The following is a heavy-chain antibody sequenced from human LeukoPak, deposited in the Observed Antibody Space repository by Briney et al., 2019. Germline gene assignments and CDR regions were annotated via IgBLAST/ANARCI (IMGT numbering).Heavy chain of an antibody. CDR3: ASSIAGNFDY. Sequence: SETLSLTCTVSGGSVSSGSYYWSWIRQPPGKGLEWFGYIYYSGSTYYNPSLKSRVTISVDTSKNQFSLKLSSVTAADTAVYYCASSIAGNFDYWGQGTLVTVSS. D-gene: IGHD6-6*01. CDR2: IYYSGST. V-gene: IGHV4-31*03. CDR1: GGSVSSGSYY. J-gene: IGHJ4*02.